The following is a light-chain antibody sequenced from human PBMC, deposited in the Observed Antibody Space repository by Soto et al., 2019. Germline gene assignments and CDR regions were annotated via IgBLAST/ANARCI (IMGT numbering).Light chain of an antibody. V-gene: IGKV3-15*01. CDR2: GAS. CDR1: QSVSSN. Sequence: EIVMTQSPATLSVSPGERATLSCRASQSVSSNLAWYQQKPGQAPRLLIYGASTRATGIPTRFSGSGSGTEFTLTISSLQSEAFAVYYCQQYNNWPPTFGGGTKVDIK. J-gene: IGKJ4*01. CDR3: QQYNNWPPT.